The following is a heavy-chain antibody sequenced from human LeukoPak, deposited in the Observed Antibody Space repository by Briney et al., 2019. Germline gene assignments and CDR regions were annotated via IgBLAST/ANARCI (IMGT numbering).Heavy chain of an antibody. CDR3: ARGGVDSTGYSC. D-gene: IGHD6-19*01. CDR1: GFTFSSYG. V-gene: IGHV3-48*04. CDR2: ISSSGSTI. J-gene: IGHJ4*02. Sequence: GGSLRLSCAASGFTFSSYGMHWVRQAPGKGLEWVSYISSSGSTIYYADSVKGRFTISRDNAKNSLYLQMNSLRVEDTAVYYCARGGVDSTGYSCWGQGTLVTVSS.